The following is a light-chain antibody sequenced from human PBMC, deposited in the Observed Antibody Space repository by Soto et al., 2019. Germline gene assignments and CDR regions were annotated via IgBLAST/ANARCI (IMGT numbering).Light chain of an antibody. V-gene: IGKV3-15*01. Sequence: EIVMTQSPATLSVSPGERATLSCRASQRLKNNLAWYQQKPGQAPSLLIYGASTRATGIPARFSGSGSGTEFTLTISSLQSEDFAVYYCQQYSNWPYTFGQGTKLEIK. J-gene: IGKJ2*01. CDR3: QQYSNWPYT. CDR2: GAS. CDR1: QRLKNN.